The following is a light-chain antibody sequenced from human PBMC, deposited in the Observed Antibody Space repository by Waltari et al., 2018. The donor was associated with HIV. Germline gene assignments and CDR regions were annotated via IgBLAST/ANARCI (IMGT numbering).Light chain of an antibody. J-gene: IGLJ2*01. V-gene: IGLV2-14*01. Sequence: QSALTQPASVSGSPGQSITISCTGTSSDVGGYNYVSWYQQHPGKAPKLMLYEVIKRPSGVSDRFSGSKSGNTASLPISGLQAEDEADYYCSSYTSSSTYVVFGGGTKLTVL. CDR2: EVI. CDR3: SSYTSSSTYVV. CDR1: SSDVGGYNY.